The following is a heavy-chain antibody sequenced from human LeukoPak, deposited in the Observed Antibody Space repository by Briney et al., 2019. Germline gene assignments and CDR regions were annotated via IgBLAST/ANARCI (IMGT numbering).Heavy chain of an antibody. CDR1: GFTVSRNY. CDR3: ATDWGSSSWDVGFFDY. CDR2: IYSGGST. Sequence: GGSLRLSCAASGFTVSRNYTTWVRQAPGKGLEWVSAIYSGGSTYYADSVKGRFTISSDNSKNTLCLQMNSLRAEDTAVYYCATDWGSSSWDVGFFDYWGQGSLVTVSS. J-gene: IGHJ4*02. V-gene: IGHV3-66*02. D-gene: IGHD6-13*01.